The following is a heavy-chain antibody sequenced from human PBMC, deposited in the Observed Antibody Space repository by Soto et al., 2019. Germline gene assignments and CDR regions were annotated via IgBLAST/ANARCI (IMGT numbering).Heavy chain of an antibody. J-gene: IGHJ6*03. Sequence: ASVNVSCKASGYTFTSYGISWVRQAPGQGLEWMGWISAYNGNTNYAQKLQGRVTMTTDTSTSTAYMELRSLRSDDTAVYYCARALYYYYYMDVWGKGTTVTVSS. V-gene: IGHV1-18*01. CDR2: ISAYNGNT. CDR1: GYTFTSYG. CDR3: ARALYYYYYMDV.